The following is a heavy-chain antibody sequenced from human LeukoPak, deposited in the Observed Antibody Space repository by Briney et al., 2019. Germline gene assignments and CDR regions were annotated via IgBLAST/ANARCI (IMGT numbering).Heavy chain of an antibody. CDR1: GVSISSYY. CDR3: ASPTDYYGSSGYYPGSHWFDP. J-gene: IGHJ5*02. CDR2: MYYSGST. Sequence: AETLSLTCTVSGVSISSYYWSWLRQPPGKGLEWVGYMYYSGSTYYNPSLKNRVTISVGTYENQFSLKLSSVTAADTAVYYCASPTDYYGSSGYYPGSHWFDPWGQGTLVTVSS. D-gene: IGHD3-22*01. V-gene: IGHV4-59*08.